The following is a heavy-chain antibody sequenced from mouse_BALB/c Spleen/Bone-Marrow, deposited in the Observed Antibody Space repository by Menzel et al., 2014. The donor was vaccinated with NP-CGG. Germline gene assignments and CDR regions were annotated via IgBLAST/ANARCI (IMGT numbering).Heavy chain of an antibody. CDR3: APLYALYS. D-gene: IGHD6-1*01. CDR1: GYTFTSYN. CDR2: IYPGNGDT. V-gene: IGHV1-12*01. Sequence: SGAELVKPGASVKMSCKASGYTFTSYNMHWVKQTPGQGLEWIGAIYPGNGDTSYNQKFKGKATLTADKSSSAAYMQLSSLSSENSAVYFCAPLYALYSRGQGTSLSASS. J-gene: IGHJ4*01.